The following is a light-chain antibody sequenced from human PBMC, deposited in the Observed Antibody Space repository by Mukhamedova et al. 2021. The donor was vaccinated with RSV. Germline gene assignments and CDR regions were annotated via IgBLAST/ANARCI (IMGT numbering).Light chain of an antibody. CDR3: QQYKSYSQT. V-gene: IGKV1-5*03. CDR2: KAS. CDR1: QSISSW. J-gene: IGKJ1*01. Sequence: RVTITCRASQSISSWLAWYQQKPGKAPKLLIYKASSLESGVPSRFSGSGSGTEFTLTISSLQPDDFATYYCQQYKSYSQTFGQGT.